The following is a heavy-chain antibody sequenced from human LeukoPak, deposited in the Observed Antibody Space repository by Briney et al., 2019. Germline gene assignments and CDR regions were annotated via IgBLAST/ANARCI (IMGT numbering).Heavy chain of an antibody. D-gene: IGHD7-27*01. J-gene: IGHJ6*03. CDR2: INHSGST. V-gene: IGHV4-34*01. Sequence: PSETLSLTCAVYGGSFSGYYWSWVRQPPGKGLEWIGEINHSGSTNYNPSLKSRVTISVDTSKNQFSLKLSSVTAADTAVYYCARASSSWGGPHYYYYMDVWGKGTTVTVSS. CDR1: GGSFSGYY. CDR3: ARASSSWGGPHYYYYMDV.